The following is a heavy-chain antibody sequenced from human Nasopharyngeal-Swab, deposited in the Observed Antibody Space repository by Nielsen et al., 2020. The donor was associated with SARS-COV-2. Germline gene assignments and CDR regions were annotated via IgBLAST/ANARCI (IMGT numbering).Heavy chain of an antibody. J-gene: IGHJ6*02. CDR2: IDPSDSYT. CDR1: GYTFTSYW. Sequence: KVSCKASGYTFTSYWISWVRQMPGKGLEWMGRIDPSDSYTNYSPSFQGHVTISADKSISTAYLQWSSLKASDTAMYYCARPADYYGMDVWGQGTTVTVSS. V-gene: IGHV5-10-1*01. CDR3: ARPADYYGMDV.